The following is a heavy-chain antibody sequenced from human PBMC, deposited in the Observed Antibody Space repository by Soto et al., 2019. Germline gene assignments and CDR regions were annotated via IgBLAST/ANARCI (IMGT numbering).Heavy chain of an antibody. V-gene: IGHV3-30-3*01. D-gene: IGHD7-27*01. CDR3: ARDPKTSGGQHWAFNYFDS. J-gene: IGHJ4*02. CDR2: ISYDGTNK. Sequence: GGSLRLSCAASGFSFSISPMHWVRQAPGKGPEWVALISYDGTNKFYADSVKGRFTISRDNSKSTLYLQVDSLRPEDAAVYYCARDPKTSGGQHWAFNYFDSWGRGTLVTVSS. CDR1: GFSFSISP.